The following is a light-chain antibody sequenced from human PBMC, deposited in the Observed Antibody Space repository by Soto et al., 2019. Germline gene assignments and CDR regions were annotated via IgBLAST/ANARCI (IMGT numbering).Light chain of an antibody. Sequence: DIQMTQSPASLSASVGDRVTITCQASRDIDKFLNWYQQKPGKAPKLLIDDASNLATGVPSRFSGSGAETHFTFTISSLQPEDVATYYCQQYDDLPITFGQGTRLQIK. CDR3: QQYDDLPIT. J-gene: IGKJ5*01. V-gene: IGKV1-33*01. CDR1: RDIDKF. CDR2: DAS.